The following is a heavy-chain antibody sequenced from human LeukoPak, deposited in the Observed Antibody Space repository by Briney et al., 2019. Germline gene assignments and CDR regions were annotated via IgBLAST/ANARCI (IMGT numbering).Heavy chain of an antibody. J-gene: IGHJ5*02. CDR2: IYHSGST. D-gene: IGHD3-3*01. CDR1: DYSISSGYY. V-gene: IGHV4-38-2*02. Sequence: SETLSLTCTVSDYSISSGYYWGWIRQPPGKGLEWIGSIYHSGSTFYNPSLKSRVTISVDTSKNQFSLMLNSLTAADTAVYYCARVPHGETVFGVVLYWFDPWGQGTLVTVSS. CDR3: ARVPHGETVFGVVLYWFDP.